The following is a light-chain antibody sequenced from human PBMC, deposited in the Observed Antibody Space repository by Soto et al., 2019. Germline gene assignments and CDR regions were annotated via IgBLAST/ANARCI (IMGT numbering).Light chain of an antibody. CDR2: SAS. CDR3: QQSSSNPLT. J-gene: IGKJ4*01. CDR1: QSISSY. V-gene: IGKV1-39*01. Sequence: DIQMTQSPSSPSASVGDRVTITCRASQSISSYLNWYQQKPGKAPTLLIYSASSLPSGVPSRFSGSGSGTDFTLIISSLHPEDFATYYCQQSSSNPLTFGGGTRVE.